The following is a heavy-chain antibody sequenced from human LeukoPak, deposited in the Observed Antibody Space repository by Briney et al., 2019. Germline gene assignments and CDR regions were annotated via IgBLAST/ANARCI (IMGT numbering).Heavy chain of an antibody. CDR1: GYTFTGYY. CDR3: AIGAYSTGWLGF. D-gene: IGHD6-19*01. V-gene: IGHV1-2*02. J-gene: IGHJ5*01. CDR2: INPNSDGT. Sequence: ASVKVSCKASGYTFTGYYIHWVRQAPGQGLEWMGWINPNSDGTNYPRKFQGRVTMTRDTSMSTAYMELSRLRSDDTAVYYCAIGAYSTGWLGFWGQGTLVTVSS.